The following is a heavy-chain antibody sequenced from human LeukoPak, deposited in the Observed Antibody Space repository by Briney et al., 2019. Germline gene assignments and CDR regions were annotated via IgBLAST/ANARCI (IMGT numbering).Heavy chain of an antibody. D-gene: IGHD2-2*01. CDR2: IRSKANSYAT. V-gene: IGHV3-73*01. J-gene: IGHJ4*02. Sequence: GGSLRLSCAASGFTFSGSAMHWVRQASGKGLEWVGRIRSKANSYATAYAASVKGRFTISRDDSKNTAYLQMNSLKTEDTAVYYCTSSPIYCNSTSCRFDYWGQGTLVTVSS. CDR3: TSSPIYCNSTSCRFDY. CDR1: GFTFSGSA.